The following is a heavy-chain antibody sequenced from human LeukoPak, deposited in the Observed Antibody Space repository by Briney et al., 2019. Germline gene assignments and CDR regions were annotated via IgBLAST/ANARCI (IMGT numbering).Heavy chain of an antibody. V-gene: IGHV3-30*03. CDR3: ARVKFKAASDY. Sequence: GGSLRLSCAASGFTFSSYGMHWVRQAPGKGLEWVAVISYDGSNKYYADSVKGRFTISRDNAKNSLYLQMNSLRAEDTAVYYCARVKFKAASDYWGQGTLVTVSS. CDR2: ISYDGSNK. CDR1: GFTFSSYG. J-gene: IGHJ4*02.